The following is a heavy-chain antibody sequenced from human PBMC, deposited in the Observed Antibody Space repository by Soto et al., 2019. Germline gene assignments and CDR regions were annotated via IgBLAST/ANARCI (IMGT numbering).Heavy chain of an antibody. Sequence: EMQLVDSGGGLVKHGGSLRLSCAASGFTISNAWMNWVRQAPGKGLEWVGRIKSKTDGGTTDYAAPVKGRFTISRDDSKNTLYLQMNSLKTEDTAVYYCTTEAYYDFWSGYFDPWGQGTLVTVSS. J-gene: IGHJ5*02. D-gene: IGHD3-3*01. V-gene: IGHV3-15*07. CDR1: GFTISNAW. CDR3: TTEAYYDFWSGYFDP. CDR2: IKSKTDGGTT.